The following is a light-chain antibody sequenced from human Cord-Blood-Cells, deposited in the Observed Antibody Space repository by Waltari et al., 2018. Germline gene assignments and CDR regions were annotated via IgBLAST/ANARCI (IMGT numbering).Light chain of an antibody. Sequence: DIHMTQSPSPLSASVRDRVPITCRASQSISSYLNWYQQKPGKAPKLLIYAASSLQSGVPSRFSGSGSGTDFTLTISSLQPEDFATYYCQQSYSTPYTFGQGTKLEIK. J-gene: IGKJ2*01. V-gene: IGKV1-39*01. CDR2: AAS. CDR3: QQSYSTPYT. CDR1: QSISSY.